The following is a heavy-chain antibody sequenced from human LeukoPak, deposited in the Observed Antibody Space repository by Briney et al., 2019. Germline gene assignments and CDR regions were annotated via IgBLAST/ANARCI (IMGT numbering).Heavy chain of an antibody. J-gene: IGHJ4*02. CDR3: ARDRGLEWLDY. V-gene: IGHV3-7*01. CDR2: IKQDESEK. Sequence: PGGSLRLSCTTSGFSFRNYWMGWVRQAPGKGLEWVANIKQDESEKYYVGSVKGRFTISRDNAKNSLYLQMNSLRAEDTAVYYCARDRGLEWLDYWGQGTLVTVSS. CDR1: GFSFRNYW. D-gene: IGHD3-3*01.